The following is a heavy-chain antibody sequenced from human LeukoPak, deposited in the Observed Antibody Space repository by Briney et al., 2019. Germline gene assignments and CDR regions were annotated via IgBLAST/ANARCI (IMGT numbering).Heavy chain of an antibody. Sequence: ASVKVSCKASGYTFTNYAISWVRQAPGQGLEWMGWISGHNGNTNYAQNLQGRVTMTTDTSTSTAYMEPRSLRFDDTAVYYCALISYCTTITCYYLDYWGQGTLVTVSS. CDR1: GYTFTNYA. CDR3: ALISYCTTITCYYLDY. V-gene: IGHV1-18*01. J-gene: IGHJ4*02. D-gene: IGHD2-8*01. CDR2: ISGHNGNT.